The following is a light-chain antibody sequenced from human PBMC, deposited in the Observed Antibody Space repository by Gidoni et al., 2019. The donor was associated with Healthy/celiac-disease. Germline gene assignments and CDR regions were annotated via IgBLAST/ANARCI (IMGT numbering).Light chain of an antibody. V-gene: IGLV2-8*01. CDR2: EVS. Sequence: QSALTQPPSASGSPGQSVTNSCTGTSSDVGGYNYVSWYQQHPGKAPKLMIYEVSKRPSGVPDRFSGSKSGNTASLTVSGLQAEDEADYYCSSYAGSNNLYVFGTGTKVTVL. J-gene: IGLJ1*01. CDR1: SSDVGGYNY. CDR3: SSYAGSNNLYV.